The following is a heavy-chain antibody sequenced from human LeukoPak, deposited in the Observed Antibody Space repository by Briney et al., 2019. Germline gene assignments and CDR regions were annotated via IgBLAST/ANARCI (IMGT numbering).Heavy chain of an antibody. V-gene: IGHV3-48*04. CDR2: ISSSSSTI. J-gene: IGHJ5*02. CDR1: GFTFSSYS. D-gene: IGHD4-17*01. CDR3: ARDDGDDYGDHRWFDP. Sequence: GGSLRLSCAASGFTFSSYSMNWVRQAPGKGLEWVSYISSSSSTIYYADSVMGRFTISRDNAKNSLYLQMNSLRAEDTAVYYCARDDGDDYGDHRWFDPWGQGTLVTVSS.